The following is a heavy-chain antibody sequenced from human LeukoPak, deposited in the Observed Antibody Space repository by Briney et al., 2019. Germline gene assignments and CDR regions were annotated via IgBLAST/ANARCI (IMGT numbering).Heavy chain of an antibody. Sequence: PGASVKVSCKASGYSFTDYYMHWVRQAPGQGLEWMGWINLNSGDIKSAQKFQGRVTTTRDTSITTVYMEVTWLTSDDTAIYYCARADRLHGGPYLIGPWGQGTLVTVSS. J-gene: IGHJ5*02. CDR3: ARADRLHGGPYLIGP. CDR2: INLNSGDI. V-gene: IGHV1-2*02. D-gene: IGHD2-21*01. CDR1: GYSFTDYY.